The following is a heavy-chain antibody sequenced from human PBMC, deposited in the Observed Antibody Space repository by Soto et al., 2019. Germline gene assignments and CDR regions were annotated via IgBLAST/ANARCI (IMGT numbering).Heavy chain of an antibody. J-gene: IGHJ5*02. V-gene: IGHV4-34*01. CDR2: INLSGRS. Sequence: QVQLQQWGAGLLKPSETLSLTCAVDGGSSSGYVWSWIRQPPGKGLEWIGEINLSGRSDHNPSLKSRVTISVDTSKNQFSLNLTSVTAADTGVYFCARAEWLHYFDPWGQGTLVTVSS. CDR3: ARAEWLHYFDP. CDR1: GGSSSGYV. D-gene: IGHD3-3*01.